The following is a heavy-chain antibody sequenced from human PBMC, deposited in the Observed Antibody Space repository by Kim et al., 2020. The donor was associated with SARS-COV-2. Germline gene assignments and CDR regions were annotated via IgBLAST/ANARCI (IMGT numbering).Heavy chain of an antibody. Sequence: GGSLRLSCAASGFTFRHAWMSWFRQAPGKGLEWVGLIKSITDGGTTDYAAPVKGRFTISTDDSQNTLYLPMNSLKTEHTAVYYCTTIVTSYYGIDGSGRG. CDR1: GFTFRHAW. CDR3: TTIVTSYYGIDG. V-gene: IGHV3-15*01. D-gene: IGHD3-16*02. J-gene: IGHJ6*02. CDR2: IKSITDGGTT.